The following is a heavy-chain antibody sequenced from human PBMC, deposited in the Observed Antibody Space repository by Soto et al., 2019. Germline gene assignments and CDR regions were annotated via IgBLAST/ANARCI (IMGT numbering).Heavy chain of an antibody. Sequence: QLQLQESGPGLVKPSETLSLTCTVSGGSVRSSNYYWAWVRQPPGKGLEWIANIYYRGDTDFHPSHRNRLTVSVDKSKNQFSLKLSSLTAADTAMYYCASLQVPGNFDYWGQGTLVTVSS. CDR2: IYYRGDT. V-gene: IGHV4-39*01. D-gene: IGHD6-13*01. CDR1: GGSVRSSNYY. CDR3: ASLQVPGNFDY. J-gene: IGHJ4*02.